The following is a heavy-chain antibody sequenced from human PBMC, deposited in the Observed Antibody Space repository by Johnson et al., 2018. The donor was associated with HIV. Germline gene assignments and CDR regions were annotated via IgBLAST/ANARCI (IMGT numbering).Heavy chain of an antibody. CDR2: ISGSDHST. CDR3: TTDHYFLDALDI. D-gene: IGHD2/OR15-2a*01. Sequence: VQLVDSGGGLVQPGGSLRLSCGASAFTFSSNDMKWVRQAPGKGLEWVSPISGSDHSTYYADSVKGRFTISRDDSKNTLYLQMNSLRAEDTAVYYCTTDHYFLDALDIWGQGTMVTVSS. CDR1: AFTFSSND. J-gene: IGHJ3*02. V-gene: IGHV3-23*04.